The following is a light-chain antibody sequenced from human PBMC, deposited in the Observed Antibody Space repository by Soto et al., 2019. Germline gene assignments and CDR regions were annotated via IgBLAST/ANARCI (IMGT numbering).Light chain of an antibody. CDR1: QSIDNW. J-gene: IGKJ3*01. V-gene: IGKV1-5*03. Sequence: DIQITQSPSTLSASVGDRVTITCRASQSIDNWLAWYQQKPGKAPNLLISKASTLRSGVPSRFSGSGSGTEFTLTISSLQPEDFATYYCQHYKSFGPGTKVDIK. CDR3: QHYKS. CDR2: KAS.